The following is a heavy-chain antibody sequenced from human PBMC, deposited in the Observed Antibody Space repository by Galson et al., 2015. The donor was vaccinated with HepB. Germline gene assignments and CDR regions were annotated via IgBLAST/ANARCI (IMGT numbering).Heavy chain of an antibody. CDR3: ARGYQGITGTTTISFFDH. J-gene: IGHJ4*02. V-gene: IGHV1-8*01. CDR2: MNPNSSNT. D-gene: IGHD1-7*01. CDR1: GYTFTNYD. Sequence: SVKVSCKVSGYTFTNYDINWVRQATGQGLEWMGWMNPNSSNTGYAQKFQGRVTMTRNTSISTAYMELSSLASEDTAVYYCARGYQGITGTTTISFFDHWGQGTLVTASS.